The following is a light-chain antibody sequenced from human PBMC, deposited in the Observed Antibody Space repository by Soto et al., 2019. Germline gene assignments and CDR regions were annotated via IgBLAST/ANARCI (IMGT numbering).Light chain of an antibody. CDR2: GAS. Sequence: ENVLTQSPGTLSLSPGERATLSCRASQSVSSNYLAWYQQKPGRAPRLLIYGASSRATDISDRFSGSGSGIDFTLTISRLEPEDFAVYYCQQYGSSPITFGQGTRLDIK. V-gene: IGKV3-20*01. CDR1: QSVSSNY. J-gene: IGKJ5*01. CDR3: QQYGSSPIT.